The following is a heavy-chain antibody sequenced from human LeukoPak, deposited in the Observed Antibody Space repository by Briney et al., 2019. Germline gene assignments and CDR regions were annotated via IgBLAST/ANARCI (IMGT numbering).Heavy chain of an antibody. CDR2: VNHSGST. Sequence: SETLSLTCAVYGGSFSGYYWSWIRQPPGKGLEWIGEVNHSGSTNYNPSLKSRVTISVDTSKNQFSLKLSSMTAADTAVYYCARDGNLLLWFGELSGWFDPWGQGTLVTVSS. D-gene: IGHD3-10*01. J-gene: IGHJ5*02. CDR3: ARDGNLLLWFGELSGWFDP. V-gene: IGHV4-34*01. CDR1: GGSFSGYY.